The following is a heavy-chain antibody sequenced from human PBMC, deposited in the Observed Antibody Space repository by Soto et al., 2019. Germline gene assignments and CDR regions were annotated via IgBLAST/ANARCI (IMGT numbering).Heavy chain of an antibody. D-gene: IGHD2-15*01. Sequence: QVQLVQSGAEVKKPGASVKVSCKASGYSFTSYGISWVRQAPGQGLEWMGWISAYNGNTKNAQKLQGRVTMTTDTSTSTAYMELRSLRSDDTAVYYCARGGYCGGGSCYSTDYYYGMDVWGQGTTVTVSS. CDR3: ARGGYCGGGSCYSTDYYYGMDV. CDR1: GYSFTSYG. J-gene: IGHJ6*02. CDR2: ISAYNGNT. V-gene: IGHV1-18*01.